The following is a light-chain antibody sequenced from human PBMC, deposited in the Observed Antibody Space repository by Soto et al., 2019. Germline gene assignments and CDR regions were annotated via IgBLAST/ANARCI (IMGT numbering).Light chain of an antibody. CDR2: EVT. Sequence: QSVLTQPPSGTGSPGQAVTISCTGTSSDVGKYDRVSWYQQPPGTAPRLIMYEVTNRPSGVPGRFSVCKSGNTASLTISGLQAEDEADYFCSSYTSASRYVFGAGTKVTVL. J-gene: IGLJ1*01. CDR3: SSYTSASRYV. CDR1: SSDVGKYDR. V-gene: IGLV2-18*02.